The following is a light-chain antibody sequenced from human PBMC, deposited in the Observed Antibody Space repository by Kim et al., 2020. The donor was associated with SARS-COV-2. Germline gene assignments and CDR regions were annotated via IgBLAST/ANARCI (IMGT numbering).Light chain of an antibody. J-gene: IGKJ2*01. V-gene: IGKV1-5*03. Sequence: LSASVGDRVTIGCRASQSINNRLAWYQQKPGKAPKLLIYKASNSESGVPSRFTGSGSGTEFTLTISTLQPGDFATYYCQQYYDFPYTFGLGTNWRS. CDR1: QSINNR. CDR3: QQYYDFPYT. CDR2: KAS.